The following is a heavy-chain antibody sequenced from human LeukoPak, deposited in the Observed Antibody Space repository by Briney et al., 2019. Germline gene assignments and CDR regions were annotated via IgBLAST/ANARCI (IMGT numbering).Heavy chain of an antibody. D-gene: IGHD1-1*01. J-gene: IGHJ4*02. Sequence: GGSLRLSCAASGFTFSSYGMHWVGQAPGKGLERVAVISYDGSNKYYADSVKGRFTISRDNSKNTLYLQMNSLRAEDTAVYYCAMRTWNYWGQGTLVTVSS. CDR3: AMRTWNY. CDR2: ISYDGSNK. V-gene: IGHV3-30*03. CDR1: GFTFSSYG.